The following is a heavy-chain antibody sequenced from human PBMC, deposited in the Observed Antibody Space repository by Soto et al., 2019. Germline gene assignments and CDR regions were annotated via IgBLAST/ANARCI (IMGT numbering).Heavy chain of an antibody. Sequence: PGGSLRLSCAASGLTFRNYNMNWVRQAPGKGLEWLSYISGASGTIYYADSMQGRFTISRDNAKNSLYLQMNSLRAEDTAVYYWAKDTVPVATPWFDPWGQGTLVTVSS. CDR2: ISGASGTI. CDR3: AKDTVPVATPWFDP. V-gene: IGHV3-48*01. D-gene: IGHD2-2*01. CDR1: GLTFRNYN. J-gene: IGHJ5*02.